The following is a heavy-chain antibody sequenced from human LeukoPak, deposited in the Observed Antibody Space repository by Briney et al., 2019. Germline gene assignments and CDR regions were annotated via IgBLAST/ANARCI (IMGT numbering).Heavy chain of an antibody. CDR2: ISYDGSNK. CDR3: ARAELLSLDY. CDR1: GFTFSSYG. J-gene: IGHJ4*02. Sequence: GGSLRLSCAASGFTFSSYGVSWVRQAPGKGLEWVAVISYDGSNKYYADSVKGRFTISRDNSKNTLYLQMNSLRAEDTAVYYCARAELLSLDYWGQGTLVTVSS. V-gene: IGHV3-30*03. D-gene: IGHD2-21*02.